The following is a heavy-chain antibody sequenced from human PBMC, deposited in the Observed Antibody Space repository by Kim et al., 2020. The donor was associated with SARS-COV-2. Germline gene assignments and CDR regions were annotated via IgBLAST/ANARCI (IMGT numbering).Heavy chain of an antibody. D-gene: IGHD6-13*01. V-gene: IGHV3-23*01. CDR2: ISPMVDYI. J-gene: IGHJ4*02. Sequence: GGSLRLSCAASGFAFSSAAMSWVRQAPGEGLEWVSSISPMVDYIYYVDSVKGRFTFSRDNSQNTLYLQMNSLRAEDTAVYFCAKQGEGDGSAVAGLADCWGQGTLVTVSS. CDR1: GFAFSSAA. CDR3: AKQGEGDGSAVAGLADC.